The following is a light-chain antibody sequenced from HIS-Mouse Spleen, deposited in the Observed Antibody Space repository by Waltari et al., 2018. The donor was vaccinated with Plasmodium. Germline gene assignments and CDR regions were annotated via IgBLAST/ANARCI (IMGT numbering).Light chain of an antibody. J-gene: IGKJ5*01. CDR3: QQYYSYPIT. CDR1: QGTSSY. CDR2: AAS. Sequence: AIRMTQSPSSLSASTGDRVTLTCRASQGTSSYLTWYQQKPGKAPKLLIFAASTLQSGVPSRFSGSGSGTDVTLTISCLQSEDFATYYCQQYYSYPITFGQGTRLEIK. V-gene: IGKV1-8*01.